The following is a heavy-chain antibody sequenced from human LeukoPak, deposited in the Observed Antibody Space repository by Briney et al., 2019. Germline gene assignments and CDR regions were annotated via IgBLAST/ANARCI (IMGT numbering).Heavy chain of an antibody. CDR3: ARSPYSSSWFYFDY. V-gene: IGHV3-30*04. CDR1: GFTSSSYA. CDR2: ISYDGINR. J-gene: IGHJ4*02. D-gene: IGHD6-13*01. Sequence: PGGSLRLSCAASGFTSSSYAMYWVRQTPGKGLEWVALISYDGINRYYADSVKGRFTISRDNSKNTLYLQMNSLRAEDTAVYYCARSPYSSSWFYFDYWGQGTLVTVSS.